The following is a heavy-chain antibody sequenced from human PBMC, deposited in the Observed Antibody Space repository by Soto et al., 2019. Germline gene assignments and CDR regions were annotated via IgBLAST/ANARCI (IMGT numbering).Heavy chain of an antibody. V-gene: IGHV1-8*01. D-gene: IGHD3-3*01. J-gene: IGHJ5*02. Sequence: ASVKVSCKASGYTFTSYDINWVRQATGQGFEWMGWMNPNSGNTGYAQKFQGRVTMTRNTSICTAYMELSSLRSEDTAVYYCARSFFFGVVIPDNWFDPWGQGTLVTVSS. CDR1: GYTFTSYD. CDR2: MNPNSGNT. CDR3: ARSFFFGVVIPDNWFDP.